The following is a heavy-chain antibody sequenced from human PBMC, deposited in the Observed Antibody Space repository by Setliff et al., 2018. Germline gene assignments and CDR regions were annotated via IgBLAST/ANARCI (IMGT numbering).Heavy chain of an antibody. V-gene: IGHV3-30*02. CDR2: IQYDGRNK. Sequence: LSLSCVASGFIFSSYGMHWVRQAPGKGLEWVAYIQYDGRNKYYADSVKGRFTISRDNSKNTLYLQMNSLRAEDTAVYYCARTYCSDTSCYDYYYYMDVWGKGTTVTVSS. J-gene: IGHJ6*03. CDR3: ARTYCSDTSCYDYYYYMDV. D-gene: IGHD2-2*01. CDR1: GFIFSSYG.